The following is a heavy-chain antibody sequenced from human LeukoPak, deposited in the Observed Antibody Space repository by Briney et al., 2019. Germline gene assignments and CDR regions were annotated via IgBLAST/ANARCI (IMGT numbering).Heavy chain of an antibody. CDR1: GFTFSSYS. D-gene: IGHD5-12*01. CDR2: ISSSSSYI. J-gene: IGHJ4*02. CDR3: ASNSGYEKGY. Sequence: PGGSLRLSCAASGFTFSSYSMNWVRQAPGKGLEWVSSISSSSSYIYYADSVKGRFTISRDNAKNSLYLQMNSLRAEDTAVYYCASNSGYEKGYWGQGTLATVSS. V-gene: IGHV3-21*01.